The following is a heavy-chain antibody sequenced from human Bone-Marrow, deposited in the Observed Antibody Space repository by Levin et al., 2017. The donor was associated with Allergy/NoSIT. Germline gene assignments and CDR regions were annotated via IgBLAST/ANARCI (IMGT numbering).Heavy chain of an antibody. CDR2: ISKTGINT. J-gene: IGHJ6*02. D-gene: IGHD6-19*01. CDR1: GFTFSTYA. CDR3: AKDALITMAGGFYQYHGMDV. Sequence: GESLKISCAASGFTFSTYAMSWVRQAPGKGLEWVSSISKTGINTHYADPVKGRFIISRDNSKNTLYLQMNSLRAEDTAIYFCAKDALITMAGGFYQYHGMDVWGQGTTVTVSS. V-gene: IGHV3-23*01.